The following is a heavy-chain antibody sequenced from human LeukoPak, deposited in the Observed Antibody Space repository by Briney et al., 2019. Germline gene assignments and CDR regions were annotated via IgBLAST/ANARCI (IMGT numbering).Heavy chain of an antibody. CDR2: ISYDGSNK. Sequence: PGGSLRLSCAASGFTFSSYGMHWVRQAPGNGLEWVAVISYDGSNKYYADSVKGRFTISRDNSKNTLYLQMNSLRAEDTAVYYCANLTVPGDAFDIWGQGTMVTVSS. CDR1: GFTFSSYG. V-gene: IGHV3-30*18. J-gene: IGHJ3*02. CDR3: ANLTVPGDAFDI. D-gene: IGHD1-14*01.